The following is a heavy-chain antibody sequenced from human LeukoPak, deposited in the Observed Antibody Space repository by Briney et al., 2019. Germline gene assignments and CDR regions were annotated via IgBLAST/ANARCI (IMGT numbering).Heavy chain of an antibody. J-gene: IGHJ4*02. Sequence: PSETLSLTCTVSGGSISSSSYYWGWIRQPPGKGLEWIGSIYYSGSTYYNPSLKSRVTISVDTSKNQFSLKLSSVTAADTAVYYCARQFFIVATHYGGYFDYWGQGTLVTVSS. CDR3: ARQFFIVATHYGGYFDY. V-gene: IGHV4-39*01. D-gene: IGHD5-12*01. CDR2: IYYSGST. CDR1: GGSISSSSYY.